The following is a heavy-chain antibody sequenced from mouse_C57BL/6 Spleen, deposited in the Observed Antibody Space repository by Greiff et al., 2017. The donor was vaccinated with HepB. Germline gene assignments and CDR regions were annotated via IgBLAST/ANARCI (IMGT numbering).Heavy chain of an antibody. J-gene: IGHJ3*01. CDR3: TTNYYGSSYFTWFAY. V-gene: IGHV14-4*01. CDR1: GFNIKDDY. Sequence: EVQLQQSGAELVRPGASVKLSCTASGFNIKDDYMHWVKQRPEQGLEWIGWIDPENGDTEYASKFQGKATITADTASNTAYLQLSSLTSEDTAAYYCTTNYYGSSYFTWFAYWGQGTLVTVSA. CDR2: IDPENGDT. D-gene: IGHD1-1*01.